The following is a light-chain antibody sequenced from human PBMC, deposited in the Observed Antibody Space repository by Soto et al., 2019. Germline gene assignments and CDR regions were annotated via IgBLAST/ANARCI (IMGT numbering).Light chain of an antibody. V-gene: IGLV1-40*01. Sequence: QSLLTQPPSVSGAPGQRVTISCTGSSSNIGTGYDVHWYQQLPGTAPKLLIYGNSNRPSGVPDRFSGSKSGTSASLAITGLQAEDEADYYCPSFDSSRFYVFGTGTKVTVL. CDR3: PSFDSSRFYV. CDR2: GNS. J-gene: IGLJ1*01. CDR1: SSNIGTGYD.